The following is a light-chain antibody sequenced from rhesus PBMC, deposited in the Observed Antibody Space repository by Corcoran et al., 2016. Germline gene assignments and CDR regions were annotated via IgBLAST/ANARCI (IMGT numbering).Light chain of an antibody. J-gene: IGKJ3*01. Sequence: DVVMTQSPLALPITPGQPASISCRSSQSLVHSNGNTYLSWFQPQPGQPPRLLIYKVSNRYSGVPDRFSGSGAGTDFTLKISRVEAEDVGVYYYMQYTHIPFTFGPGTKLDIK. CDR2: KVS. CDR1: QSLVHSNGNTY. CDR3: MQYTHIPFT. V-gene: IGKV2-65*01.